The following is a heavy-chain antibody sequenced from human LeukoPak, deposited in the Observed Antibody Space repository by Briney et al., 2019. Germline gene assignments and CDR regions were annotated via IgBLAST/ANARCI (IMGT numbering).Heavy chain of an antibody. J-gene: IGHJ4*02. CDR2: IYSSGST. D-gene: IGHD6-19*01. Sequence: PSQTLSLTCSVSGGSVSSGNYYWSWIRQPAGKGLEWVGRIYSSGSTNYNPSLKSRVTISLDTSKNQFSLNLRSLTAADTAIYYCARSYSSGWFSFDYWGQGSLVTVSS. V-gene: IGHV4-61*02. CDR3: ARSYSSGWFSFDY. CDR1: GGSVSSGNYY.